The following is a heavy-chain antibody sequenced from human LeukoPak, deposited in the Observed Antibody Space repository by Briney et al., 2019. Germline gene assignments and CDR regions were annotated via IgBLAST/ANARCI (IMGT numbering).Heavy chain of an antibody. V-gene: IGHV1-2*02. J-gene: IGHJ4*02. CDR2: INPNSGGT. D-gene: IGHD1-26*01. CDR3: ARGIVGATWGPPAFDY. CDR1: GYTFTSYY. Sequence: ASVKVSCKASGYTFTSYYMHWVRQAPGQGLEWMGWINPNSGGTNYAQKFQGRVTMTRDPSISTAYMELSRLRSDDTAVYYCARGIVGATWGPPAFDYWGQGTLVTVSS.